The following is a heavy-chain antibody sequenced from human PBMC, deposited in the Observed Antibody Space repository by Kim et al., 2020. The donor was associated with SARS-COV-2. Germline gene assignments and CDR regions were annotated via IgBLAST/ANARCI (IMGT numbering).Heavy chain of an antibody. CDR3: VRTYYYDSSGYSL. D-gene: IGHD3-22*01. Sequence: SVKVSCKASGGTFSSYAISWVRQAPGQGLEWMGRIIPILGIANYAQKFQGRVTITADKSTSTAYMELSSLRSEDTAVYYCVRTYYYDSSGYSLWGQGTLVTVSS. V-gene: IGHV1-69*04. J-gene: IGHJ4*02. CDR2: IIPILGIA. CDR1: GGTFSSYA.